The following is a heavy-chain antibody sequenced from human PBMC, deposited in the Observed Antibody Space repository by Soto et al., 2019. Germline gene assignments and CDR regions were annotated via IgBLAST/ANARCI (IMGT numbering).Heavy chain of an antibody. Sequence: PGGSLRLSCAASGFTFSSYAMSWVRQAPGKGLEWVSAISGSGGSTYYADSVKGRFTISRDNSKNTLYLQMNSLRAEDTAVYYCAKDWGPSYGSGSYLSRDYGMDVWSQGTTVTVSS. CDR2: ISGSGGST. D-gene: IGHD3-10*01. V-gene: IGHV3-23*01. CDR1: GFTFSSYA. CDR3: AKDWGPSYGSGSYLSRDYGMDV. J-gene: IGHJ6*02.